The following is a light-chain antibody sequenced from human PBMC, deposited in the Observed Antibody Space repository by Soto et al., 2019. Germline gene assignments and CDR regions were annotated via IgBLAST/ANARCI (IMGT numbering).Light chain of an antibody. V-gene: IGKV1-33*01. CDR2: DAS. CDR3: QQYDILPIT. J-gene: IGKJ5*01. Sequence: DIQMTQSPSSLFASVGYIVTVTSQATQDINIYLNWYQQKPGKAPNLLIYDASNLEIGVPSRFSGSGSGTHFTFTISSLQTEDIGTYYCQQYDILPITFGRGTRWRI. CDR1: QDINIY.